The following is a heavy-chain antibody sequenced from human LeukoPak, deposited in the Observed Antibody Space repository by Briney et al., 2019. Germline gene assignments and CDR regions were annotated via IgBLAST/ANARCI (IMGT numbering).Heavy chain of an antibody. Sequence: QAGGSLRLSYAASGSTFSAYGTNWVRQAPGKGLEWVAIISFDGGTSYCADSVKGRFTISRDTSKNTLYLQMDSLRAEDTAVYYCAKSREGVPTRCLHSWGQGTLVTVSS. V-gene: IGHV3-30*18. CDR2: ISFDGGTS. CDR3: AKSREGVPTRCLHS. J-gene: IGHJ4*02. D-gene: IGHD5-24*01. CDR1: GSTFSAYG.